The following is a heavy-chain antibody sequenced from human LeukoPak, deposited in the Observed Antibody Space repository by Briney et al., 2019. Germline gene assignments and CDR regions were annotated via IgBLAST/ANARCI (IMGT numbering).Heavy chain of an antibody. CDR3: AKKGSKGPLGRDYYMDV. J-gene: IGHJ6*03. Sequence: GGSLRLSCAASGFTFSSYAMSWVRQAPGKGLEWVSAISGSGGSTYYADSVKGRFTISRDNSKNTLYLQMNSLRAEDTAVYYCAKKGSKGPLGRDYYMDVWGKGTTVTVSS. V-gene: IGHV3-23*01. D-gene: IGHD7-27*01. CDR2: ISGSGGST. CDR1: GFTFSSYA.